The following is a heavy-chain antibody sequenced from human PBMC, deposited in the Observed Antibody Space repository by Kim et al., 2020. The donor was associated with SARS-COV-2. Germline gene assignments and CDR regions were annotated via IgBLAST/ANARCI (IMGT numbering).Heavy chain of an antibody. D-gene: IGHD3-10*01. CDR3: ARAARGFGEFTELDY. J-gene: IGHJ4*02. V-gene: IGHV4-59*01. Sequence: SETLSLTCTVSGGSISSYYWSWIRQPPGKGLEWIGYIYYSGSTNYNPSLKSRVTISVDTSKNQFSLKLSSVTAADTAVYYCARAARGFGEFTELDYWGQGTWSPSPQ. CDR1: GGSISSYY. CDR2: IYYSGST.